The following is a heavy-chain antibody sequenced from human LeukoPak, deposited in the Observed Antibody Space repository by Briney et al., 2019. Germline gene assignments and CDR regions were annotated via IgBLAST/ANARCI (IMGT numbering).Heavy chain of an antibody. D-gene: IGHD3-22*01. V-gene: IGHV3-23*01. J-gene: IGHJ4*02. CDR3: AKDRVRVGIVVVISYFDY. CDR2: ISGSGGST. Sequence: PGGSLRLSCAASGFTFSSYAMSWVRQAPGKGLEWVSAISGSGGSTYYADSVKGRFTISRDNSKNTLYLQMNSLRAEDTAVYYCAKDRVRVGIVVVISYFDYWGQGTLVTVSS. CDR1: GFTFSSYA.